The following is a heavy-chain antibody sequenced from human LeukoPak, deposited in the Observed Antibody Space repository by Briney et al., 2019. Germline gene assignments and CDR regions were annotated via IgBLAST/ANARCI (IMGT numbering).Heavy chain of an antibody. CDR1: GFTFSSYS. J-gene: IGHJ4*02. Sequence: PGGSLRLSCAASGFTFSSYSMSWVRQAPGKGLEWVSTISGSGGATFYADSVKGRFTISRDNSRNTLYLQLNSLRADDTAVNYCAKGYDFWSGGLDYWGQGTLVTVSS. CDR2: ISGSGGAT. D-gene: IGHD3-3*01. V-gene: IGHV3-23*01. CDR3: AKGYDFWSGGLDY.